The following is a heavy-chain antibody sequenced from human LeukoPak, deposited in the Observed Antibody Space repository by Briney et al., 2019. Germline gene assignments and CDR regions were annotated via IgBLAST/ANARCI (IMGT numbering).Heavy chain of an antibody. V-gene: IGHV3-33*06. J-gene: IGHJ6*03. CDR3: AKEVSGDYYYYMDV. Sequence: PGGSLRLSCAASGFTFSSYGMHWVRQAPGKGLEWVAVIWYDGSNKYYADSVKGRFTIPRDNSKNTLYLQMNSLRAEDTAVYYCAKEVSGDYYYYMDVWGKGTTVTVS. CDR2: IWYDGSNK. CDR1: GFTFSSYG. D-gene: IGHD3-10*01.